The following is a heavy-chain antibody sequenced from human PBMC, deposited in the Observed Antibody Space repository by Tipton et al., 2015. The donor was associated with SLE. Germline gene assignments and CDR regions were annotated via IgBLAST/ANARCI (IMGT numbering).Heavy chain of an antibody. CDR2: ISGSGGST. CDR1: GFTFSSFA. CDR3: AKAIQPQGY. Sequence: SLRLSCAASGFTFSSFAMSWVRQAPGKGLEWVSGISGSGGSTYYADSVKGRFTISRDNSKNTLYLQMNSLRAEDTAIYYCAKAIQPQGYWGQGTLVTVSS. J-gene: IGHJ4*02. V-gene: IGHV3-23*01. D-gene: IGHD5-18*01.